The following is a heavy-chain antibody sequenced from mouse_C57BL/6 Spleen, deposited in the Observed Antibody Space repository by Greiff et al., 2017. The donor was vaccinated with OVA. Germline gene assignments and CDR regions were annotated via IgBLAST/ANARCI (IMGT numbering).Heavy chain of an antibody. J-gene: IGHJ2*01. CDR2: IDPETGGT. CDR1: GYTFTDYE. Sequence: QVQLQQPGAELVRPGSSVKLSCKASGYTFTDYEMHWVKQTPVHGLEWIGAIDPETGGTAYNQKFKGKAILTADKSSSTAYMELRSLTSEDSAVYYCTRKLGYFDYWGQGTTLPVSS. CDR3: TRKLGYFDY. D-gene: IGHD4-1*01. V-gene: IGHV1-15*01.